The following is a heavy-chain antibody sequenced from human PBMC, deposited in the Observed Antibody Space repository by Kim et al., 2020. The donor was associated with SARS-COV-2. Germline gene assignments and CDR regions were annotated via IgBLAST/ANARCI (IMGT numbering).Heavy chain of an antibody. CDR3: ARVPPPYYYDSSGYYYFDY. J-gene: IGHJ4*02. Sequence: GRVTITADESTSTAYMELSSLRSEDTAVYYCARVPPPYYYDSSGYYYFDYWGQGTLVTVSS. V-gene: IGHV1-69*01. D-gene: IGHD3-22*01.